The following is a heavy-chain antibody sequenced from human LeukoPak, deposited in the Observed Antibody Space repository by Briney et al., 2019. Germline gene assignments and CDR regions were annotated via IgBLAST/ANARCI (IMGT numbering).Heavy chain of an antibody. CDR3: ARGGYYGSDSYYTFDY. J-gene: IGHJ4*02. CDR2: IYPGDSDT. D-gene: IGHD3-10*01. Sequence: GESLKISCRASGYSFTAHWIGWVRQMPGKGLEWMGIIYPGDSDTTYSPSFQGQVTISVDKSKNTAYLQWSSLRAPDTAIYYCARGGYYGSDSYYTFDYWGQGTLVTVSS. CDR1: GYSFTAHW. V-gene: IGHV5-51*01.